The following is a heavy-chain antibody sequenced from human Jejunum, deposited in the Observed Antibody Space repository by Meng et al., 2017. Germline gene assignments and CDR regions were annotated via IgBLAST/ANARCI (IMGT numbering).Heavy chain of an antibody. CDR2: IKPDGGEE. D-gene: IGHD3-3*01. V-gene: IGHV3-7*01. Sequence: GESLKISCAASGFASRSYWMGWVRQVPGKGLEWVANIKPDGGEEYYLDSVRGRLTISRDNAKNSLYLQMNSLRAEDTAVYYCTKDGSEWSAYWGQGTLVTVSS. CDR1: GFASRSYW. J-gene: IGHJ4*02. CDR3: TKDGSEWSAY.